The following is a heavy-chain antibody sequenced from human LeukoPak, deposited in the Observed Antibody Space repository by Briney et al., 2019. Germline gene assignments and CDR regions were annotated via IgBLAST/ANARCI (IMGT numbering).Heavy chain of an antibody. J-gene: IGHJ4*02. Sequence: GGSLRLSCAASGFTFSSYGMHWVRQAPGKGLEWVAFIRYDGSNKYYADSVKGRFTISRDNSKNTLYLQMNSLRAEDTAVYYCAKGSMYKDFWSGYYLDYWGQGTLVTVSS. CDR1: GFTFSSYG. CDR3: AKGSMYKDFWSGYYLDY. V-gene: IGHV3-30*02. CDR2: IRYDGSNK. D-gene: IGHD3-3*01.